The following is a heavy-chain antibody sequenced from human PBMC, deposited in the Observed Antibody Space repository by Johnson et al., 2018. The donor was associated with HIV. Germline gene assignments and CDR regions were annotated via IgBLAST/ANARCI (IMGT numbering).Heavy chain of an antibody. CDR2: FTWDGDRT. CDR3: ARERRSTNTWYVRDAFDI. V-gene: IGHV3-20*04. J-gene: IGHJ3*02. CDR1: GFTFDDYA. D-gene: IGHD2-2*01. Sequence: EVQLVESGRGVVRPGGSLRVSCAASGFTFDDYAMNWVRQAPGKGLEWVSGFTWDGDRTAYADSVKGRFTISRDNAKKSLYVQMNSLRAEDTALYYCARERRSTNTWYVRDAFDIWGQGTMVTVSS.